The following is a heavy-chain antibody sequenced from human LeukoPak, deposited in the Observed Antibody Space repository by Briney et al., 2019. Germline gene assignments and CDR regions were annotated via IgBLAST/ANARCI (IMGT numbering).Heavy chain of an antibody. CDR2: VSPDGNLV. J-gene: IGHJ4*02. V-gene: IGHV3-74*01. CDR1: GFTLSSSW. CDR3: ARDLSFSPDH. Sequence: GGSLRLSCAGSGFTLSSSWMHWVRQAPGKGPVWVAHVSPDGNLVNYADSVKGRFIISRDNAKNTLFLQMNSLRAEDTAVYYCARDLSFSPDHWGQGTLVTVSS.